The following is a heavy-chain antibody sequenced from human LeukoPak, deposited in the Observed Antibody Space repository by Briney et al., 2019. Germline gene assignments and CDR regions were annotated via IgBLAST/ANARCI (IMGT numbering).Heavy chain of an antibody. D-gene: IGHD1-1*01. CDR1: GFTFSSYA. Sequence: PGGSLRLSCAASGFTFSSYAMSWVRQAPGKGLEWVSAISGSGGSTYYADSVKGRFTISRDNSKNTLYLQMNSLRAEDTAVYYCAKGTTGQTRIDAFDIWGQGTTVTVPS. J-gene: IGHJ3*02. CDR3: AKGTTGQTRIDAFDI. CDR2: ISGSGGST. V-gene: IGHV3-23*01.